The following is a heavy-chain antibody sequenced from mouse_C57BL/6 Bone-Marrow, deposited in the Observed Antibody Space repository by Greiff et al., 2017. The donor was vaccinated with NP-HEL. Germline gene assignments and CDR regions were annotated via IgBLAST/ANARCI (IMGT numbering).Heavy chain of an antibody. CDR3: TTSYGQSY. V-gene: IGHV14-4*01. CDR1: GFNIKDDY. J-gene: IGHJ2*01. CDR2: IDPENGDT. Sequence: EVQLQQPGAELVRPGASVKLSCTASGFNIKDDYMHWVKQRPEQGLEWIGWIDPENGDTEYASKFQGKATITADTSSSTAYLQLSSLTSEDTAVYYCTTSYGQSYWGQDTTLTVSS. D-gene: IGHD1-1*01.